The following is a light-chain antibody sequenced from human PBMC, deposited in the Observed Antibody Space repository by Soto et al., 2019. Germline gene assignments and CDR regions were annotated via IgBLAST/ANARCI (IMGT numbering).Light chain of an antibody. Sequence: QSVLTQPPSTSGTPGQRVTISCSGSSSNIGSNTVNWYQQLPGTAPKLLIYSNNQRPSAVPDRFSGSKSGTSASLAISGLQSEDEADYYCAAWDDSLNAYVFGTGTKVTVL. CDR3: AAWDDSLNAYV. CDR2: SNN. J-gene: IGLJ1*01. V-gene: IGLV1-44*01. CDR1: SSNIGSNT.